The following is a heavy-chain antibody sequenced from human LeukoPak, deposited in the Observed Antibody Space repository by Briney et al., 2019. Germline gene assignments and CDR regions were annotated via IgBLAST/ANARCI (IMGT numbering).Heavy chain of an antibody. Sequence: GGSLRLSCAASGITVSSNYMSWVGQAPGKGLEWLSVMSSDGTTYYGDTVKGRFSISRDNSKNTLYLQVNSLRAEDTAVYYCARLGAPNAFDIWGQGTMVTVSS. CDR3: ARLGAPNAFDI. CDR1: GITVSSNY. V-gene: IGHV3-53*01. CDR2: MSSDGTT. D-gene: IGHD1-26*01. J-gene: IGHJ3*02.